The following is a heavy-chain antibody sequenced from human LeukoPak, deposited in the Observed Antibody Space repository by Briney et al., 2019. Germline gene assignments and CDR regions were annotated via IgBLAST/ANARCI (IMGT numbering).Heavy chain of an antibody. CDR2: IYNSGST. D-gene: IGHD1-26*01. CDR3: VRDRELTY. J-gene: IGHJ4*02. V-gene: IGHV4-59*01. Sequence: SETLSLTCTVSGGSISIYYWSWIRQPPGKGLEWIGYIYNSGSTSYNPSLRSRVTISVDTSKNQFSLKLNSVAAADTAVYYCVRDRELTYWSQGTLVTVSS. CDR1: GGSISIYY.